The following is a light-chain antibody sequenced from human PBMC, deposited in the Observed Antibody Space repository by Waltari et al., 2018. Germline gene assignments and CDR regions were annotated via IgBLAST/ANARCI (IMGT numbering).Light chain of an antibody. Sequence: EIVLTQSPGTLSLSPGERATLSCRASQSVSSNYLAWYQQKPGQAPRLLIYGSSSRATGIPDRFSGSGSGTDFTLTISRLEPEDFAVYYCQQCDSSAYSFGQGTELEIK. CDR1: QSVSSNY. CDR2: GSS. V-gene: IGKV3-20*01. CDR3: QQCDSSAYS. J-gene: IGKJ2*03.